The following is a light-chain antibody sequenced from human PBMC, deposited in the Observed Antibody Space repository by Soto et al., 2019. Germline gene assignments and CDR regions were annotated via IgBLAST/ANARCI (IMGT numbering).Light chain of an antibody. CDR1: QNIRSY. Sequence: DIQMTQSPSSLPASVGDRVTITCRASQNIRSYLNWYQHKPGQAPKLLIYSASTLQSGVPASFSGSGSGTDFTLTISSLQPEDFATYYCQQSYSAPRTFGPGTKLDIK. CDR3: QQSYSAPRT. J-gene: IGKJ3*01. CDR2: SAS. V-gene: IGKV1-39*01.